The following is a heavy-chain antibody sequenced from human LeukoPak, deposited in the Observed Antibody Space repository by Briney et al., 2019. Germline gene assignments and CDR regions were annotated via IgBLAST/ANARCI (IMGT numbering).Heavy chain of an antibody. J-gene: IGHJ3*02. V-gene: IGHV3-23*01. CDR2: ITDGGGST. CDR3: AKDTSGWYDLGSFDI. D-gene: IGHD6-19*01. CDR1: KFTFRNYA. Sequence: GGSLRLSCAASKFTFRNYAMSWVRQAPGRGLEWVAAITDGGGSTYYADSVKGRFTISRDNSKDTLYLQMYSLRAEDTAKYYCAKDTSGWYDLGSFDIWGQGTMVTVSS.